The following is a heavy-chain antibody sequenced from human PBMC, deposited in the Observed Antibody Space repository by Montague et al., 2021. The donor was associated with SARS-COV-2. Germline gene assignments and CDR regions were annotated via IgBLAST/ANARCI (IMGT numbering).Heavy chain of an antibody. J-gene: IGHJ4*02. D-gene: IGHD5-12*01. V-gene: IGHV4-59*01. CDR3: ARGTGYDYYFDC. Sequence: SETLSLTCTVSGGSIRDYYWNWIRQPPGKGLVWIVYINYNTGNTNYNPSLQSRVTISLDTSKNQFSLNLRSVTAADTALYFCARGTGYDYYFDCWGLGTLVTVSS. CDR2: INYNTGNT. CDR1: GGSIRDYY.